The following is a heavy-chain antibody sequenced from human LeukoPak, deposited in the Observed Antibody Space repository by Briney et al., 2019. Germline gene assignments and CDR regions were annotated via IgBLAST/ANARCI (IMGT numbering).Heavy chain of an antibody. J-gene: IGHJ4*02. CDR2: ISYDGSNK. CDR3: ARDSMRGYDFWSGYYHWSDY. Sequence: PGRSLRLSCAASGFTFSSYAMHWVRQAPGKGLEWEAVISYDGSNKYYSDSVKGRFTISRDNSKNTLYLQMNSLIAEDTAVYYCARDSMRGYDFWSGYYHWSDYWGQGTLVTVSS. D-gene: IGHD3-3*01. V-gene: IGHV3-30*01. CDR1: GFTFSSYA.